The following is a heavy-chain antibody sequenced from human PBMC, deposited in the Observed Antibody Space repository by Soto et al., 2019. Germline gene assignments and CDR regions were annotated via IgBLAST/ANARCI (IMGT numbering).Heavy chain of an antibody. V-gene: IGHV1-2*02. CDR3: ARVSVDVPE. J-gene: IGHJ4*02. Sequence: QLQLVQSGAQVTKPGASVKVSCRISGPTFITYFIHWVRQAPGQGLEWMGWIDPKSGGTTYEQKCWGRVTMTRDTSINTAYMDLNRLTSDDTARYYCARVSVDVPEWGQGTLITVSS. CDR2: IDPKSGGT. CDR1: GPTFITYF. D-gene: IGHD5-12*01.